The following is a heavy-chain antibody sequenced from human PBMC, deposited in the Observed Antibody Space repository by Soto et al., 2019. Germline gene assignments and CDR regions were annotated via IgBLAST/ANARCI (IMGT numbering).Heavy chain of an antibody. Sequence: EVQLVESGGGLVKPGGSLRLSCAASGFTFSSYSMNWVRQAPGKGLEWVSSISSSSSYIYYADSVKGRFTISRDNAKNSLYLQMSSLRAEDTAVYYCARDRLTGNYYYGMDVWGQGTTVTVSS. J-gene: IGHJ6*02. V-gene: IGHV3-21*01. CDR1: GFTFSSYS. CDR2: ISSSSSYI. CDR3: ARDRLTGNYYYGMDV. D-gene: IGHD7-27*01.